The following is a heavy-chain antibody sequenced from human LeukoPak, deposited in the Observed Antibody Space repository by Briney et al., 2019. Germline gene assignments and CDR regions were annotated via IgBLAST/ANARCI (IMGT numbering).Heavy chain of an antibody. CDR1: GGSISSYY. J-gene: IGHJ5*02. D-gene: IGHD4-17*01. CDR2: IYTSGST. CDR3: ARDLNGDYYGLYNWFDP. V-gene: IGHV4-4*07. Sequence: NASETLSPTCTVSGGSISSYYWSWIRQPAGKGLEWIGRIYTSGSTNYNPSLKSRVTMSVDTSKNQFSLKLSSVTAADTAVYYCARDLNGDYYGLYNWFDPWGQGTLVTVSS.